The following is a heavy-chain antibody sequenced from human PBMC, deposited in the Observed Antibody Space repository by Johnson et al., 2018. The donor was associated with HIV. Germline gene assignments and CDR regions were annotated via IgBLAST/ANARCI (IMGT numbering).Heavy chain of an antibody. J-gene: IGHJ3*02. Sequence: QVQLVESGGGVVQPGGTLRLSCAASGFIFRTYGMHWVRQAPGKGLEWVAFIRYDGSNKYYADAVKGGFSISRDNSKNTLYLHMNRLRAEDTAVYYCAKGRARTAARQPRGYAFDIWGQGTMVTGSS. V-gene: IGHV3-30*02. CDR3: AKGRARTAARQPRGYAFDI. CDR2: IRYDGSNK. D-gene: IGHD6-6*01. CDR1: GFIFRTYG.